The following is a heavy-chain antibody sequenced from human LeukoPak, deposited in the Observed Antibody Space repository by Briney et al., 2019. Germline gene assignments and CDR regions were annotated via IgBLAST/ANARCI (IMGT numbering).Heavy chain of an antibody. CDR3: AREGSYSSSWYVEGNWFDP. CDR2: ISYDGSNK. V-gene: IGHV3-30-3*01. CDR1: GFTFSSYA. Sequence: PGRSLRLSCAASGFTFSSYAMHWVLQAPGKGLEWVAVISYDGSNKYYADSVKGRFTISRDNSKNTLYLQMNSLRAEDTAVYYCAREGSYSSSWYVEGNWFDPWGQGTLVTVSS. D-gene: IGHD6-13*01. J-gene: IGHJ5*02.